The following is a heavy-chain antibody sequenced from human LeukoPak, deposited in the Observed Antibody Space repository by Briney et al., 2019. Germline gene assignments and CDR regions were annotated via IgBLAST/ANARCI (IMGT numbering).Heavy chain of an antibody. D-gene: IGHD6-19*01. J-gene: IGHJ4*02. CDR3: ARRTSGWPIDY. Sequence: PSETLSLTCTVSGGSTSSSSYYWGWIRQPPGKGLECIGSIYYSGSTYYNPSLKSRVTISADTSKNQFSLKLSSVTAADTAVYYCARRTSGWPIDYWGQGTLVTVSS. CDR2: IYYSGST. V-gene: IGHV4-39*01. CDR1: GGSTSSSSYY.